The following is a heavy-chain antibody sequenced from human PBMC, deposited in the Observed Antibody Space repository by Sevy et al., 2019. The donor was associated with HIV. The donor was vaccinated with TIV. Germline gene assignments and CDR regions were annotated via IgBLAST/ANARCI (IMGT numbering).Heavy chain of an antibody. J-gene: IGHJ6*02. CDR1: GFTFNNYW. V-gene: IGHV3-7*01. Sequence: GGSLRLSCAASGFTFNNYWMSWVRQAPGKGLEWVANIKQEGSEKYYVDSVKGRFAISRDNAKNSLYLQMSSLRAEDTAEYYCARDQNSGYYWNYYYFGMDVWGQGTTVTVSS. D-gene: IGHD5-12*01. CDR2: IKQEGSEK. CDR3: ARDQNSGYYWNYYYFGMDV.